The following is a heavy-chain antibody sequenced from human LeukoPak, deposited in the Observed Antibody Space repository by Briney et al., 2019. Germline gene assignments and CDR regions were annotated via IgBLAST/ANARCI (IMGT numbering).Heavy chain of an antibody. Sequence: SETLSLTCGVSGGSITSTNWWSWIRQPPGQGLEWIGEVSLSGLTNYNPSLSSRIIMALDTSKNHLSLHLTSVTAADTAVYYCSRENGAFSPFGYWGQGYLVTVLS. J-gene: IGHJ4*02. CDR1: GGSITSTNW. CDR3: SRENGAFSPFGY. V-gene: IGHV4-4*02. CDR2: VSLSGLT. D-gene: IGHD2-8*01.